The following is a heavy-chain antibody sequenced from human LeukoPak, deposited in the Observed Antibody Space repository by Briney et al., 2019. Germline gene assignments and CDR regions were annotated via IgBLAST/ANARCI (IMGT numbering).Heavy chain of an antibody. Sequence: PSETLSLTCTVSGGSISSNYWSWIRQPPGKGLEWIGYIYYGGSTNYNPSLKSRVTISVDTSKNQFSLKLSSVTAADTAVYYCARHPRVLRYFDWSTDAFDIWGQGTMVTVSS. J-gene: IGHJ3*02. V-gene: IGHV4-59*08. D-gene: IGHD3-9*01. CDR1: GGSISSNY. CDR3: ARHPRVLRYFDWSTDAFDI. CDR2: IYYGGST.